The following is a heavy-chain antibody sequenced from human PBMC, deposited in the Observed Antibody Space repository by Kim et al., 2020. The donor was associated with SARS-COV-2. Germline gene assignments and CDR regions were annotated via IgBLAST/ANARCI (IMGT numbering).Heavy chain of an antibody. CDR2: IIPIFGTA. CDR1: GGTFSSYA. V-gene: IGHV1-69*13. D-gene: IGHD2-2*01. CDR3: ARDRGYTKGRDIVVVPAALLPDAFDI. Sequence: SVKVSCKASGGTFSSYAISWVRQAPGQGLEWMGGIIPIFGTANYAQKFQGRVTITADESTSTAYMELSSLRSEDTAVYYCARDRGYTKGRDIVVVPAALLPDAFDIWGQGTMVTVSS. J-gene: IGHJ3*02.